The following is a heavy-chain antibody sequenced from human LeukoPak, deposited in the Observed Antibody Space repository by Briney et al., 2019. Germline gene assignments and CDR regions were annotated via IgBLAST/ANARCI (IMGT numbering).Heavy chain of an antibody. D-gene: IGHD3-16*01. CDR1: GASTAFYY. V-gene: IGHV4-59*01. CDR2: FRNP. Sequence: SETLSLTCIVSGASTAFYYWTWIRQPPGKRLEWIGYFRNPNYNPSLKSRVTISGDTSKNQFSLKLNSVTAADTAVYYCATYRGGGGGVGYWGPGTLVIVSS. CDR3: ATYRGGGGGVGY. J-gene: IGHJ4*02.